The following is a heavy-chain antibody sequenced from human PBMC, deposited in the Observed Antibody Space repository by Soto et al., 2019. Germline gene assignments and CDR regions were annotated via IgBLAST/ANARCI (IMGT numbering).Heavy chain of an antibody. CDR3: ARRKLTRFGELSGSYYFAY. J-gene: IGHJ4*02. CDR1: GGSISSSSYY. Sequence: SETLSLTCTVSGGSISSSSYYWGWIRQPPGKGLEWIGSIYYSGSTYYNPSLKSRVTISVDTSKNQFSLKLSSVTAADTAVYYCARRKLTRFGELSGSYYFAYWGQGTLVTVS. CDR2: IYYSGST. V-gene: IGHV4-39*01. D-gene: IGHD3-10*01.